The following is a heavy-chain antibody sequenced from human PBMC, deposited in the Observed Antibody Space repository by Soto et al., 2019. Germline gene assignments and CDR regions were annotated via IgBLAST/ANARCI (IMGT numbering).Heavy chain of an antibody. J-gene: IGHJ6*02. V-gene: IGHV4-59*01. Sequence: SETLSLTCTVSGGSISIYYWSWIRQPPGKGLEWIGYIYYSGSTNYNPSLKSRVTISVDTSKNQFSLKLSSVTAADTAVYYCARDFVRYGMDVWGQGTTVTVSS. CDR3: ARDFVRYGMDV. CDR1: GGSISIYY. D-gene: IGHD3-3*01. CDR2: IYYSGST.